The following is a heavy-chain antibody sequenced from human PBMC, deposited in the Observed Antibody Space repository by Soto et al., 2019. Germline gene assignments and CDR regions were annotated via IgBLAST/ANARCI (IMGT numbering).Heavy chain of an antibody. V-gene: IGHV4-61*08. CDR1: GGSVRSGAYY. CDR2: IYYSGTI. Sequence: SETLSLTCTVSGGSVRSGAYYWSWLRQPPGGGLEWIGYIYYSGTIKYNPSLQSRVTMSIDTSRNQFSLKLASVSAADAAVYSCARALVASVFTYAIDVWGQGTAVTVSS. D-gene: IGHD5-12*01. J-gene: IGHJ6*02. CDR3: ARALVASVFTYAIDV.